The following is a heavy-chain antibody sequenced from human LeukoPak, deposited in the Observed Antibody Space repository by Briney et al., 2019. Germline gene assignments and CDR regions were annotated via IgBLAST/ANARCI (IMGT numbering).Heavy chain of an antibody. D-gene: IGHD6-13*01. CDR2: IYYSGST. CDR1: GGSIRSSYYY. Sequence: SETLSLTCTVSGGSIRSSYYYWTWIRQPPGKGLEWIGYIYYSGSTNYNPSLRSRVTISIDTSKNQFSLMLSSVTAADTAIYYCARRSWYNWFDPWGQGTLVTVSS. CDR3: ARRSWYNWFDP. V-gene: IGHV4-61*01. J-gene: IGHJ5*02.